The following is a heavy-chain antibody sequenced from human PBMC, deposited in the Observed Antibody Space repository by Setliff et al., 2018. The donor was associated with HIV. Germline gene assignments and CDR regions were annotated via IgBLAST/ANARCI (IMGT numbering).Heavy chain of an antibody. D-gene: IGHD6-19*01. CDR3: ARVGDSSGWDPHYYYYGMDV. CDR2: IASGSTI. V-gene: IGHV3-11*04. J-gene: IGHJ6*02. CDR1: GFTVSRNY. Sequence: LSLSCAASGFTVSRNYMSWVRQAPGKGLEWVSVIASGSTIFYADSVKGRFTISRDNAKKSLYLQMNSLRAEDTAVYYCARVGDSSGWDPHYYYYGMDVWGQGTTVTVSS.